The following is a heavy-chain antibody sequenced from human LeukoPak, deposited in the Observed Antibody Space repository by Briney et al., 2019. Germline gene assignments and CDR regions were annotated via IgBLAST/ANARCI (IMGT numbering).Heavy chain of an antibody. D-gene: IGHD1-26*01. CDR1: GGSISSYY. V-gene: IGHV4-59*01. J-gene: IGHJ5*02. Sequence: SETLSLTCSVSGGSISSYYWSWIRQPPGKVLEWIGYIYYSGSTNYNPSLKSRVTISVDTSKNQLSLKLSSVTAADTAVYYCARDYYSRFDPWGQGTLVTVSS. CDR2: IYYSGST. CDR3: ARDYYSRFDP.